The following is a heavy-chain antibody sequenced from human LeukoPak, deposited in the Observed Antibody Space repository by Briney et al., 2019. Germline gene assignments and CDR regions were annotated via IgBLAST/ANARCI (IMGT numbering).Heavy chain of an antibody. V-gene: IGHV4-34*01. Sequence: SETLSLTCAVYGGSFSGYYWSWIRQPPGKGLEWIGEINHSGSTNYNPSLKSRVTISVDTSNNQFSLKLSSVTAADTAVYYCARDVGGSSSSWGQGTLVTVSS. CDR1: GGSFSGYY. J-gene: IGHJ4*02. CDR2: INHSGST. D-gene: IGHD6-13*01. CDR3: ARDVGGSSSS.